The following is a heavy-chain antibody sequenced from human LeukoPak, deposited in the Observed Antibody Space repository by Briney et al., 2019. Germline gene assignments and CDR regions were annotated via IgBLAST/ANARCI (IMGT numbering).Heavy chain of an antibody. CDR3: ARLDQLIVDYWYFDL. CDR1: GGPVSGYY. Sequence: SETLSLTCGVSGGPVSGYYWSWLRQSPGKGLEWIGEITRYGNTNYNPSLKSRVIISKDTSESQISLTLISLTAADTAVYFCARLDQLIVDYWYFDLWGRGTQVTVSS. CDR2: ITRYGNT. J-gene: IGHJ2*01. V-gene: IGHV4-34*01. D-gene: IGHD2-21*01.